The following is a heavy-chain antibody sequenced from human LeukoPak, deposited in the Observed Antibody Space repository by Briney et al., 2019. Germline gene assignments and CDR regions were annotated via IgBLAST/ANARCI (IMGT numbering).Heavy chain of an antibody. J-gene: IGHJ5*02. CDR1: GGTFSSYA. D-gene: IGHD6-13*01. Sequence: GASVKVSCKASGGTFSSYAISWVRQAPGQGLEWMGGIIPIFGIANYAQKFQGRVTITTDESTSTAYMELSSLRSEDTAVYYCARASLRYSSSWGFDPWGQGTLVTVSS. CDR2: IIPIFGIA. V-gene: IGHV1-69*05. CDR3: ARASLRYSSSWGFDP.